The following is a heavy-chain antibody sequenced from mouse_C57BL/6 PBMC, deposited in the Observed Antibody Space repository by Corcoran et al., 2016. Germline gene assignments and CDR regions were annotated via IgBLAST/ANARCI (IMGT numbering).Heavy chain of an antibody. CDR3: ARNGYYCYFDY. J-gene: IGHJ2*01. V-gene: IGHV9-3*01. D-gene: IGHD2-3*01. CDR1: GYTFTTYG. Sequence: QIQLVQSGPELKKPGETVKITCKASGYTFTTYGKSLVKQAPGKGLKWMGWINTYSGVPTYADDFKGRFAFSLETSASTAYLQINNLKNEDTATYFCARNGYYCYFDYWGQGTTLTVSS. CDR2: INTYSGVP.